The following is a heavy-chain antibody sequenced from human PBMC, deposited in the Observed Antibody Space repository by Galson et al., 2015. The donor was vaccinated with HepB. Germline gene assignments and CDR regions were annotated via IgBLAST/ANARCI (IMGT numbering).Heavy chain of an antibody. CDR3: ARDGIPDGAAAGDYYYYYGMDV. CDR2: ISAYNGNT. D-gene: IGHD6-13*01. Sequence: SVKVSCKASGYTFTSYGISWVRQAPGQGLEWMGWISAYNGNTNYAQKLQGRVTMTTDTSTSTAYMELRSLRSDDTAVYYCARDGIPDGAAAGDYYYYYGMDVWGQGTTVTVSS. CDR1: GYTFTSYG. J-gene: IGHJ6*02. V-gene: IGHV1-18*01.